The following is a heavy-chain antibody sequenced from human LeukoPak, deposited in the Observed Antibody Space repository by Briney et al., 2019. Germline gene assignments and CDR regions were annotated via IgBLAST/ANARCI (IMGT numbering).Heavy chain of an antibody. CDR2: IYYSGST. CDR3: DSGGNFEAFDI. D-gene: IGHD4-23*01. V-gene: IGHV4-39*01. Sequence: SETLSLTCSVSGGSISSSGLYWGWIRQPPGKGLEWIGSIYYSGSTHYSPSLKSRVTISADTSKYQFSLKLSSVTAADTAVYFYDSGGNFEAFDIWGQGTMVTVSS. J-gene: IGHJ3*02. CDR1: GGSISSSGLY.